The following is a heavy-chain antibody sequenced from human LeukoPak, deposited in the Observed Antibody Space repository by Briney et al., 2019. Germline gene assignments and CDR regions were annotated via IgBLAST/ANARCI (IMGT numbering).Heavy chain of an antibody. J-gene: IGHJ3*02. CDR1: GGTFSHYA. CDR3: ARGIWSGYSNDAFDI. CDR2: IILIFGTA. D-gene: IGHD3-3*01. Sequence: SVKVSCKASGGTFSHYAFSWVRQAPGQGLEWMGGIILIFGTANYAQKFQGRVTITADESTSTAYMELSSLRSEDTAVYYCARGIWSGYSNDAFDIWGQGTMVTVSS. V-gene: IGHV1-69*13.